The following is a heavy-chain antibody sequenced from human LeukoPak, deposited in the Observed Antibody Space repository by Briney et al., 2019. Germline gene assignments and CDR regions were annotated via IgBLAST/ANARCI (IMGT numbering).Heavy chain of an antibody. V-gene: IGHV3-30-3*01. CDR2: ISYDGSNK. D-gene: IGHD6-19*01. Sequence: GGSLRLSCAASGFTFSSYAMHRVRQAPGQGLGWVAAISYDGSNKYYADSVKGRFTISRDNSKNTLYLQMNSLRAEDTAVYYCATETSAWSAFDIWGQGTMVTVSA. CDR1: GFTFSSYA. CDR3: ATETSAWSAFDI. J-gene: IGHJ3*02.